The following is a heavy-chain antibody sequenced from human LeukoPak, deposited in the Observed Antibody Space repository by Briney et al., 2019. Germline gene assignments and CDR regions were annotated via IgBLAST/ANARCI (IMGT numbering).Heavy chain of an antibody. CDR1: GFTFSSYE. J-gene: IGHJ4*02. D-gene: IGHD3-10*01. Sequence: PGGSLRLSCAASGFTFSSYEMNWVRQVPGKGLEWVSYISSSGSTIYYADSVKGRFTISRDNAKNSLYLQMNSLRAEDTAVYYCARDGPWFAKNFDYWGQGTLVTVSS. CDR3: ARDGPWFAKNFDY. V-gene: IGHV3-48*03. CDR2: ISSSGSTI.